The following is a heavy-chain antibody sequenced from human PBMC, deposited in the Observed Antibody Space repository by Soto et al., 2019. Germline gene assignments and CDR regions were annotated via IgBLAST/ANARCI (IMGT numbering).Heavy chain of an antibody. CDR1: GGSISSGGYY. V-gene: IGHV4-31*03. CDR2: IYYSGST. D-gene: IGHD3-10*01. Sequence: QVQLQESGPGLVKPSQTLSLTCTVSGGSISSGGYYWSWIRQHPGKGLEWIGYIYYSGSTYYNPSLQSRVTISVDTSKNQFALKLSSVTAADTAVYYCARDGYYGSGDHAFDIWGQGTMVTVSS. J-gene: IGHJ3*02. CDR3: ARDGYYGSGDHAFDI.